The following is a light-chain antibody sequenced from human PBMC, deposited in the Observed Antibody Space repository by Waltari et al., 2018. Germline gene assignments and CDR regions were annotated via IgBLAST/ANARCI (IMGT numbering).Light chain of an antibody. CDR2: GTF. CDR3: QQYDISPLT. J-gene: IGKJ4*01. Sequence: ELVLTQSPGTLSLSPGEGVTLSCRTSQTIRTTYLAWYQQKPGQAPTLLIYGTFTRATGIPDRFTGSGSGTDFSLTISSLEPEDFATYYCQQYDISPLTFGGGTKVEIK. V-gene: IGKV3-20*01. CDR1: QTIRTTY.